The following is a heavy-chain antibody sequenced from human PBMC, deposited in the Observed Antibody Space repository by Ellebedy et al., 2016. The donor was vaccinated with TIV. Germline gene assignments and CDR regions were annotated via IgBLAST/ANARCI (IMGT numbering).Heavy chain of an antibody. V-gene: IGHV3-53*01. CDR2: IYSGGST. J-gene: IGHJ6*02. CDR1: GFTVSSNY. Sequence: GESLKISXAASGFTVSSNYMNWVRQAPGTGLEWVSIIYSGGSTYYADSVKGRFTISRDNSKNTLYLQMNRLRAEDTAVYYCVRGRHDYGDYGVDYYYGMDVWGQGTTVTVSS. D-gene: IGHD4-17*01. CDR3: VRGRHDYGDYGVDYYYGMDV.